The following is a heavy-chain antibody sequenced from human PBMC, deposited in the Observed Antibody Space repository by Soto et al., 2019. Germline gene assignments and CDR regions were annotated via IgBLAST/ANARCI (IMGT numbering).Heavy chain of an antibody. D-gene: IGHD3-22*01. CDR2: TYYRSEWDN. CDR1: GDGVSSNSAA. Sequence: SQTLSLTCAISGDGVSSNSAARNWIRQSPSRGLEWLGRTYYRSEWDNHYAVSVKSRITVNPDTSRNQFSLQLNSVTPEYTPVYYCARSGPGGYIDYWGQGTLVTVSS. J-gene: IGHJ4*02. CDR3: ARSGPGGYIDY. V-gene: IGHV6-1*01.